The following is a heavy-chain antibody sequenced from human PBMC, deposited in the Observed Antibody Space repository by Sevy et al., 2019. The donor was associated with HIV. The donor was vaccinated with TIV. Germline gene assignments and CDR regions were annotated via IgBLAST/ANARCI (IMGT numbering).Heavy chain of an antibody. CDR3: AKDDDAFDV. J-gene: IGHJ3*01. Sequence: GGSLRLSCAASGFTFDMYAMHWVRQSPGKGLECVAGLWSHGRREYYADFAKGRFTVSRDNSKNTVYLHMDSLRTDDTAVYYCAKDDDAFDVWGQGTMVTVSS. CDR2: LWSHGRRE. V-gene: IGHV3-30*02. CDR1: GFTFDMYA.